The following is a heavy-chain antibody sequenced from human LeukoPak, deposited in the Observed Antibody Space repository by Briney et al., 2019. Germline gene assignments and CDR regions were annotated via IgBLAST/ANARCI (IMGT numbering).Heavy chain of an antibody. J-gene: IGHJ6*02. CDR2: IYPGGSDT. Sequence: GESLKISCKGSGYSFTSYWIGWVRQMPGKGLEWMGIIYPGGSDTRYSPSFQGQVTISADKSISTAYLQWSSLKASDTAMYYCARSRRCSSTSCYYGMDVWGQGTTVTVSS. D-gene: IGHD2-2*01. CDR3: ARSRRCSSTSCYYGMDV. V-gene: IGHV5-51*01. CDR1: GYSFTSYW.